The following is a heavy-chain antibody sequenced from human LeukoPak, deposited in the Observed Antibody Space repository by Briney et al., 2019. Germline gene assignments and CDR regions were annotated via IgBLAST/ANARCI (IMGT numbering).Heavy chain of an antibody. Sequence: WASVKVSCKVSGYTLTELSMHWVRQAPGKGLEWMGGFDPEDGETIYAQKFQGRVTMTEDTSTDTAYMELSSLRSEDTAVYYCATAGFKPGSFSIGSGSYWEIWGQGTLVTVSS. V-gene: IGHV1-24*01. CDR3: ATAGFKPGSFSIGSGSYWEI. D-gene: IGHD3-10*01. CDR2: FDPEDGET. CDR1: GYTLTELS. J-gene: IGHJ4*02.